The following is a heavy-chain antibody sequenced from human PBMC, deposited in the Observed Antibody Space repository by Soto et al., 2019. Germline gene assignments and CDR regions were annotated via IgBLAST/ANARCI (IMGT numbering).Heavy chain of an antibody. D-gene: IGHD1-1*01. CDR2: ISAHNGNT. CDR3: ARGRYVDY. V-gene: IGHV1-18*01. Sequence: QVHLVQSGAEVKKPGASVKVSCKGSGYAFTTYGITWVRQAPGQGLEWMGWISAHNGNTNYAQKLQGRVTVTRDTSKSTAYMELRSLRYNDTAVYYCARGRYVDYWGQGALVTVSS. CDR1: GYAFTTYG. J-gene: IGHJ4*02.